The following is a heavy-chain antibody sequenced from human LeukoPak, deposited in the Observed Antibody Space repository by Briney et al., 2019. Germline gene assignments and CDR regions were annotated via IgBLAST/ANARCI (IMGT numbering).Heavy chain of an antibody. V-gene: IGHV1-8*01. J-gene: IGHJ6*03. CDR2: MNPNSGNT. Sequence: ASVKVSCKASGYTFTSYDINWVRQATGQGLEWMGWMNPNSGNTGYAQKFQGRVTMTRDPSISTVHMELSGLRSEDTAVYYCARAASWSPIGDSYYYMDVWGKGTTVAISS. CDR1: GYTFTSYD. CDR3: ARAASWSPIGDSYYYMDV. D-gene: IGHD6-13*01.